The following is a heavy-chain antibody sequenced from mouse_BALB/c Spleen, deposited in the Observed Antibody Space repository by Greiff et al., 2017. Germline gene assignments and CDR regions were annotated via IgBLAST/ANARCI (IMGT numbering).Heavy chain of an antibody. V-gene: IGHV1S29*02. CDR2: IYPYNGGT. CDR1: GYTFTDYN. Sequence: EVQLQQSGPELVKPGASVKISCKASGYTFTDYNMHWVKQSHGKSLEWIGYIYPYNGGTGYNQKFKSKATLTVDNSSSTAYMELRSLTSEDSAVYYCARRGETGTYYFDYWGQGTTLTVSS. J-gene: IGHJ2*01. CDR3: ARRGETGTYYFDY. D-gene: IGHD4-1*01.